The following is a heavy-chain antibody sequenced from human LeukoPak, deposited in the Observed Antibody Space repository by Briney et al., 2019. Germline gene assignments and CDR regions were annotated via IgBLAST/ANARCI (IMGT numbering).Heavy chain of an antibody. Sequence: GGSLRLSCAASGFTFSSYAMSWVRQAPGKGLEWVSGFVNSGGATYYADSVKGRFTISRDNSKNTLYLQMNSLRAEDTAVYYCAKDKWIAAAGLRAYYCYGMDVLGQGTTVTV. CDR3: AKDKWIAAAGLRAYYCYGMDV. CDR2: FVNSGGAT. J-gene: IGHJ6*02. CDR1: GFTFSSYA. D-gene: IGHD6-13*01. V-gene: IGHV3-23*01.